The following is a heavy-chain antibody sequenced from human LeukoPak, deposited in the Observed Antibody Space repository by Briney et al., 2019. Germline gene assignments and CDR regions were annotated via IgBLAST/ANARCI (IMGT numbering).Heavy chain of an antibody. D-gene: IGHD3-22*01. CDR2: IWYDGSNK. J-gene: IGHJ6*02. V-gene: IGHV3-33*01. Sequence: PGGSLRPSCAASGFTFSSYGMHWVRQAPGKGLEWVAVIWYDGSNKYYADSVKGRFTISRDNSKNTLYLQMNSLRAEDTAVYYCARDHQYYYDSSGSPFYYYGMDVWGQGTTVTVSS. CDR3: ARDHQYYYDSSGSPFYYYGMDV. CDR1: GFTFSSYG.